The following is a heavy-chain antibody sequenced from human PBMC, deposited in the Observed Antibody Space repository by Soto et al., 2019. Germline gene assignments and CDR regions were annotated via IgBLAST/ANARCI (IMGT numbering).Heavy chain of an antibody. CDR1: GGSISSSSYY. CDR2: IYYSGST. Sequence: PSETLSLPCTVSGGSISSSSYYWGWIRQPPGKGLEWIGSIYYSGSTYYNPSLKSRVTISVDTSKNQFSLKLSSVTAADTAVYYCARRLGYCSGGSCYPGLVGYFDYWGQGTLVTVSS. V-gene: IGHV4-39*01. D-gene: IGHD2-15*01. J-gene: IGHJ4*02. CDR3: ARRLGYCSGGSCYPGLVGYFDY.